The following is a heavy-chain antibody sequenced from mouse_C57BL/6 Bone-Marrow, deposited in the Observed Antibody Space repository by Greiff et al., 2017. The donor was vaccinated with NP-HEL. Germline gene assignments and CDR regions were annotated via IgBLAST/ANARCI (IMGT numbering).Heavy chain of an antibody. CDR1: GYTFTSYG. V-gene: IGHV1-81*01. Sequence: VMLVESGAELARPGASVKLSCKASGYTFTSYGISWVKQRTGQGLEWIGEIYPRSGNTYYNEKFKGKATLTADKSSSTAYMELRSLTSEDSAVYFCARLRDGYYADYWGQGTTLTVSS. J-gene: IGHJ2*01. CDR2: IYPRSGNT. D-gene: IGHD2-3*01. CDR3: ARLRDGYYADY.